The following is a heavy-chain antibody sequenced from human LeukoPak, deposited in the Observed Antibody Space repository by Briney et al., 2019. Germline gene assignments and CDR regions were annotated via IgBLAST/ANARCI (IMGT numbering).Heavy chain of an antibody. Sequence: SETLSLTCAVYGGSFSGYYWSWIRQPPGKGLEWIGEINHSGSTNYNPSLKSRVTISVDTSKNQFSLKLSSVTAADTTVYYCARAWYYYDSSGYYPFDYWGQGTLVTVSS. D-gene: IGHD3-22*01. V-gene: IGHV4-34*01. CDR1: GGSFSGYY. J-gene: IGHJ4*02. CDR2: INHSGST. CDR3: ARAWYYYDSSGYYPFDY.